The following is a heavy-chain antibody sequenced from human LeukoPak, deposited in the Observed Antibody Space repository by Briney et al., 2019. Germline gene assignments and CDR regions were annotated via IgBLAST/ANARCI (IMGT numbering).Heavy chain of an antibody. J-gene: IGHJ4*02. V-gene: IGHV4-39*07. Sequence: SETLSLTCTVSGGSISSSSYYWGWIRQPPGKGLEWIGSIYYSGSTYYNPSLESRVTISVDTSKNQFSLKLSSVTAADTAVYYCARLQMTTVTTDYWGQGTLVTVSS. D-gene: IGHD4-17*01. CDR3: ARLQMTTVTTDY. CDR2: IYYSGST. CDR1: GGSISSSSYY.